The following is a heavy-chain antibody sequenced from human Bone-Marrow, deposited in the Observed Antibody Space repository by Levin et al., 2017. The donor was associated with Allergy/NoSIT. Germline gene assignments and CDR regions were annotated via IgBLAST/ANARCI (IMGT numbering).Heavy chain of an antibody. V-gene: IGHV4-59*01. Sequence: PSETLSLTCTVSGGSISGYYWSWVRQLPGKGLEWVGHIFYSGSTNYNPSLKSRVTIPINTSKNQFSLNLTSVTAADTAFYYCARSVAGEFDYWGQGTLVTVSS. J-gene: IGHJ4*02. CDR2: IFYSGST. D-gene: IGHD3-10*01. CDR3: ARSVAGEFDY. CDR1: GGSISGYY.